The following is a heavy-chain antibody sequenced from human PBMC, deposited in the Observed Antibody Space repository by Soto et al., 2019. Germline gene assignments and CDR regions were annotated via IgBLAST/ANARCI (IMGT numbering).Heavy chain of an antibody. D-gene: IGHD6-25*01. J-gene: IGHJ5*02. CDR3: ARTFWVANRGYFDP. CDR1: GFTLRSFA. V-gene: IGHV3-23*01. Sequence: EVRLLESGGGLVQRGGSLRLSCAASGFTLRSFAMTWVRQAPGKGLEWVASLTGSGLSTFYADSVKGRFTVSRDNSNNTLYLLMSSLRAEDTAVYYCARTFWVANRGYFDPWGQGTLVTVSS. CDR2: LTGSGLST.